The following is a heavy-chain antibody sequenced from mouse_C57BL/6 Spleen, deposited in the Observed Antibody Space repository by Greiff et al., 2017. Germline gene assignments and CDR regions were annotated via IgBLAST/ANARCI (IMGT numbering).Heavy chain of an antibody. CDR1: GFTFRDYG. Sequence: EVMLVESGGGLVKPGGSLKLSCAASGFTFRDYGMHWVRQAPEKGLEWVAYISSGSSTIYYADTVKGRFTISRDNAKNTLFLQMTSLRSEDTAMYYCARGNLDAMDYWGQGTSVTVSS. V-gene: IGHV5-17*01. CDR3: ARGNLDAMDY. J-gene: IGHJ4*01. D-gene: IGHD2-1*01. CDR2: ISSGSSTI.